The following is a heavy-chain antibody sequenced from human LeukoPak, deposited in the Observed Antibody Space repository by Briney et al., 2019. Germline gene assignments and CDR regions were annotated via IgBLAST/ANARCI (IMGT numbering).Heavy chain of an antibody. Sequence: SVTVSFTASGGTFSSYAISWVRQAPGQGLERMGGIIPIFGTANYSQKFQGRVTITADESTSTAYMELSSLRSEDTAVYYCARAPQDKRTYYDILTGYYLHYFDYWGQGTLVTVSS. D-gene: IGHD3-9*01. CDR2: IIPIFGTA. CDR1: GGTFSSYA. CDR3: ARAPQDKRTYYDILTGYYLHYFDY. J-gene: IGHJ4*02. V-gene: IGHV1-69*13.